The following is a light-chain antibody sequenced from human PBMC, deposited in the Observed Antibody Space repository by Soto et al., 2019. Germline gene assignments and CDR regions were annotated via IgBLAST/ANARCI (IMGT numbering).Light chain of an antibody. Sequence: QSALTQPASVSGATGQSITISCTGTSRDVGGYNYVSWYQQHPGKAPKLMIYDVSNRPSGVSNRFSGSKSGNTAALTISGLQAEDEADYYCSSYPSSSTYVFGTGTKLTVL. CDR3: SSYPSSSTYV. J-gene: IGLJ1*01. CDR1: SRDVGGYNY. V-gene: IGLV2-14*01. CDR2: DVS.